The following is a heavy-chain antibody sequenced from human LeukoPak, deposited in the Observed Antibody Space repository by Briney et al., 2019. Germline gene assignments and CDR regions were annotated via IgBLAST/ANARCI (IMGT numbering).Heavy chain of an antibody. CDR3: ARVIMSSLYYYYMDV. J-gene: IGHJ6*03. Sequence: SETLSLTCTVSGGSISSFYWSWIRQPPGKGLEWIGYISDSGSTNYNPSLKSRVTISVDTSKNKFSLKLSSVTAADTAVYYCARVIMSSLYYYYMDVWGKGTTVSVSS. CDR2: ISDSGST. V-gene: IGHV4-59*01. D-gene: IGHD3-3*01. CDR1: GGSISSFY.